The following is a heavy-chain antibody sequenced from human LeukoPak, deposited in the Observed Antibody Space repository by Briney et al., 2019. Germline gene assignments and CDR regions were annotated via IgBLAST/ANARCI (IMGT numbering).Heavy chain of an antibody. Sequence: GGSLRLSRAASGFTFSSYWMHWVRQAPGKGLVWVSRINSDGSSTSYADSVKGRFTISRDNAKDTLYLQMNSLRAEDTAVYYCARGRRSGNWFDPWGQGTLVTVSS. CDR3: ARGRRSGNWFDP. CDR2: INSDGSST. J-gene: IGHJ5*02. V-gene: IGHV3-74*01. CDR1: GFTFSSYW.